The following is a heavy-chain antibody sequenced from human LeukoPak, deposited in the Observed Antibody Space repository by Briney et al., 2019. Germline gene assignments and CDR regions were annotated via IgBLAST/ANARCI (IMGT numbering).Heavy chain of an antibody. J-gene: IGHJ6*03. CDR2: IRSKANNYAT. D-gene: IGHD5-24*01. V-gene: IGHV3-73*01. CDR3: AKDGVEPTHGYYYYYYMDV. Sequence: GGSLRLSCAASGFTFSGSAMHWVRQASGKGLEWVGRIRSKANNYATAYAASVKGRFTISRDDSKNTAYLQMNSLKTEDTAVYYCAKDGVEPTHGYYYYYYMDVWGKGTTVTVSS. CDR1: GFTFSGSA.